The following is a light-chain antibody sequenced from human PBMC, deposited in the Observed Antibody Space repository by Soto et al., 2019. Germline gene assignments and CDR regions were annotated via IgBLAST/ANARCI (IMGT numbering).Light chain of an antibody. CDR2: GNR. Sequence: QSALTQPPSVSGAPGQRVTISCTGSSSNIGAGYDVHWYQQLPGTAPKLVIYGNRNRPSGVPDRFSGSKSGNTASLTISGLQAEDEADYYCTSYAGSSNYVFGTGTKLTVL. CDR1: SSNIGAGYD. J-gene: IGLJ1*01. CDR3: TSYAGSSNYV. V-gene: IGLV1-40*01.